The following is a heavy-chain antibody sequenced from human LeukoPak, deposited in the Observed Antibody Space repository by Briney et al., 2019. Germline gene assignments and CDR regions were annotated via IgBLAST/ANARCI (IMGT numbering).Heavy chain of an antibody. V-gene: IGHV3-15*01. J-gene: IGHJ5*02. CDR3: TTDRSCIAARGWFDP. CDR2: IKSKTDGGTT. Sequence: GGSLRLSCAASGFTFSNGWMSWVRQAPGKGLEWVGRIKSKTDGGTTDYAAPMKGRFTISRDDSKNTLYLQMNSLKTEDTAMYYCTTDRSCIAARGWFDPWGQGTLVTVSS. D-gene: IGHD6-6*01. CDR1: GFTFSNGW.